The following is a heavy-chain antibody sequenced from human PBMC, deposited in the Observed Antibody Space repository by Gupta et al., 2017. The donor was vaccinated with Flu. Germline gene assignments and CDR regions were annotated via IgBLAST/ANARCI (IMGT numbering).Heavy chain of an antibody. CDR2: ISGAGGSA. D-gene: IGHD3/OR15-3a*01. CDR3: AKVADWFWGAFDI. Sequence: EVQLLDSGGGLVQPGGSLRLSCAASGFTFNNFAMTWVRQAPGKGLEWVSTISGAGGSAHYADSVRGRFTISRDNSRNTLYLQMVSLRAEDTALYYCAKVADWFWGAFDIWGQGTTVTVSS. V-gene: IGHV3-23*01. CDR1: GFTFNNFA. J-gene: IGHJ3*02.